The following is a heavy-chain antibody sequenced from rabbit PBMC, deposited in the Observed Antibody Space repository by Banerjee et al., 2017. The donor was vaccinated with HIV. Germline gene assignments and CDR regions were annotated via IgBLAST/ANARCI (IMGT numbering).Heavy chain of an antibody. CDR3: ARLDDDYGDYYFDL. Sequence: QEQLEESGGDLVKPEGSLTLTCTASGFSFSSKYVMCWVRQAPGKGLEWIACIYVGTSGSTYYASWAKGRFTISKASWTTVTLQMTSLTAADTATYFCARLDDDYGDYYFDLWGQGTLVTVS. CDR1: GFSFSSKYV. V-gene: IGHV1S45*01. J-gene: IGHJ4*01. D-gene: IGHD2-1*01. CDR2: IYVGTSGST.